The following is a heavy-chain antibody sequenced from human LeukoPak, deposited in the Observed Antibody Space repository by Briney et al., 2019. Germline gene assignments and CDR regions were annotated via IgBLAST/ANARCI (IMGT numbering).Heavy chain of an antibody. CDR1: GGSVSSGSYY. V-gene: IGHV4-61*01. CDR2: IYYSGST. J-gene: IGHJ4*02. CDR3: ASSSGWYYFGY. D-gene: IGHD6-19*01. Sequence: PSETLSPTCTVSGGSVSSGSYYWSWIRQPPGKGLEWIGFIYYSGSTNYNPSLKSRVTISVDTSKNQFSLKLSSVTAADTAVYYCASSSGWYYFGYWGQGTLVTVSS.